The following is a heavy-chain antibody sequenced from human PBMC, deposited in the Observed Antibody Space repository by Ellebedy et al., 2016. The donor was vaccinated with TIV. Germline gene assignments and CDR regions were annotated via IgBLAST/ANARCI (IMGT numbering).Heavy chain of an antibody. CDR3: AKAQYSGYVGRYYFDY. D-gene: IGHD3-10*01. V-gene: IGHV3-9*01. CDR1: GFTFDDYA. Sequence: GGSLRLXXAASGFTFDDYAMHWVRQAPGKGLEWVSGISWNSGSIGYADSVKGRFTISRDNAKNSLYLQMNSLRAEDTALYYCAKAQYSGYVGRYYFDYWGQGTLVTVSS. CDR2: ISWNSGSI. J-gene: IGHJ4*02.